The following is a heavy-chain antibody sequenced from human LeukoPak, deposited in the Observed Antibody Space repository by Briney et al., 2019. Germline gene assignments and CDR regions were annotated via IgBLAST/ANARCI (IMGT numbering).Heavy chain of an antibody. CDR1: GGTFSSYA. Sequence: SVKVSCKASGGTFSSYAISWVRQAPGQGLEWMGGIIPIFGTANYAQKFQGRVTITTDESTSTAYMELRSLTSDDTAVYYCARDIGVSQFDYWGQGTLVTVSS. D-gene: IGHD3-10*01. CDR3: ARDIGVSQFDY. V-gene: IGHV1-69*05. CDR2: IIPIFGTA. J-gene: IGHJ4*02.